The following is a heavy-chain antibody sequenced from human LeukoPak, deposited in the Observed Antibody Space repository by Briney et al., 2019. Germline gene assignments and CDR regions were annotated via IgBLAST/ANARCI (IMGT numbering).Heavy chain of an antibody. CDR1: GGSISSSSYY. V-gene: IGHV4-39*01. J-gene: IGHJ4*02. CDR2: IYYSGST. CDR3: ARHDSSGYSSAYFDH. Sequence: SETLSLTCTVSGGSISSSSYYWGWIRQPPGKGLEWIGSIYYSGSTYYNPSLKSRVTISVDTFKNQFSLNLNSVTAADTAVYYCARHDSSGYSSAYFDHWGQGTLVTVSS. D-gene: IGHD3-22*01.